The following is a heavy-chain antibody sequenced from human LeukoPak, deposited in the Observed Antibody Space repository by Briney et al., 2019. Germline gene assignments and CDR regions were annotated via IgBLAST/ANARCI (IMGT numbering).Heavy chain of an antibody. D-gene: IGHD5-24*01. J-gene: IGHJ2*01. Sequence: SQTLSLTCSVSGGSINSGGFSWTWIRQPPGKGLEWIGYIYHSGSTYYNPSLKSRVTISIDMANSQFALNLRSVTAADTAIYYCGRGVEGWYFDLWGRGTLVTVSS. V-gene: IGHV4-30-2*01. CDR1: GGSINSGGFS. CDR3: GRGVEGWYFDL. CDR2: IYHSGST.